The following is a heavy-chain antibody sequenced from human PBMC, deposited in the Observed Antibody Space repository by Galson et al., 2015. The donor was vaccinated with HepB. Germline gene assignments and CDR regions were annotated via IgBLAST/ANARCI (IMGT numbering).Heavy chain of an antibody. CDR1: GFTFSSYA. CDR2: ISSNGGST. D-gene: IGHD5-18*01. CDR3: VKGPGEVGYSPDY. J-gene: IGHJ4*02. Sequence: SLRLSCAASGFTFSSYAMHWVRQAPGKGLEYVSAISSNGGSTYYADSVKGRFTISRDNSKNTLYLQMSSLRAEDTAVYYCVKGPGEVGYSPDYWGQGTLVTVSS. V-gene: IGHV3-64D*06.